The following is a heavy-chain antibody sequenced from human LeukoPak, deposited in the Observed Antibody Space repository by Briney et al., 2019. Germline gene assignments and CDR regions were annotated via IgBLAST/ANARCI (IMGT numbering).Heavy chain of an antibody. V-gene: IGHV4-34*01. Sequence: SEILSLTCAVYGGSFSGYYWSWIRQPPGKGLEWIGEINHSGSTNYNPSLKSRVTISVDTSKNQFSLKLSSMTAADTAVYYCARVVYYDSSGYYYFDYWGQGTLVTVSS. D-gene: IGHD3-22*01. CDR3: ARVVYYDSSGYYYFDY. CDR1: GGSFSGYY. CDR2: INHSGST. J-gene: IGHJ4*02.